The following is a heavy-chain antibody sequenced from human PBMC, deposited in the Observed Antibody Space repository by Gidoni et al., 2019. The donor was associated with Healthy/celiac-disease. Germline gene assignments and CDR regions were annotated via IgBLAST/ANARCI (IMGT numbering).Heavy chain of an antibody. D-gene: IGHD1-1*01. J-gene: IGHJ1*01. CDR1: GFTFRSYA. V-gene: IGHV3-30-3*01. CDR2: ISYDGSNK. Sequence: QVQLAESGGGVVQPGRSLRLSCPASGFTFRSYAMHWVRQAPGKGLEWVAVISYDGSNKYYADSVKGRFTISRDNSKNTLYLQMNSLRAEDTAVYYCARDPRRNPAEYFQHWGQGTLVTVSS. CDR3: ARDPRRNPAEYFQH.